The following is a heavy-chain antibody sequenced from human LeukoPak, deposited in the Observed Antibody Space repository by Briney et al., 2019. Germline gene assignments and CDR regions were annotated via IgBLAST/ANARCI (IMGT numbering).Heavy chain of an antibody. CDR3: ARGSIAALPDYYYMDV. Sequence: PGGSLRLSCAASGFTFSNYWMHWVRQAPGKGLVWVARIKTDESNTDYADSVKGRFTISRDNAKNTLYLQMNSLKADDAAVYYCARGSIAALPDYYYMDVWGKGTTVTVSS. J-gene: IGHJ6*03. D-gene: IGHD6-6*01. CDR1: GFTFSNYW. CDR2: IKTDESNT. V-gene: IGHV3-74*01.